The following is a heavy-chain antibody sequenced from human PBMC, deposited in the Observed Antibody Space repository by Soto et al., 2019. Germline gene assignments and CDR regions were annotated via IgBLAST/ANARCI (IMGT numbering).Heavy chain of an antibody. CDR1: GFTFSSYA. V-gene: IGHV3-23*01. CDR3: AKGTTVTTYYYYYMDV. CDR2: ISGSGGST. Sequence: GGSLRLSCAASGFTFSSYAMSWVRQAPGKGLEWVSAISGSGGSTYYADSVKGRFTISRDNSKNTLYLQMNSLRAEDTAVYCCAKGTTVTTYYYYYMDVWGKGTTVTVSS. J-gene: IGHJ6*03. D-gene: IGHD4-17*01.